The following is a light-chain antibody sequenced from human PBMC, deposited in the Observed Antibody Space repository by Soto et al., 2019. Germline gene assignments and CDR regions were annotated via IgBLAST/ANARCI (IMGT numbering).Light chain of an antibody. CDR3: QQYNNWPPAWT. J-gene: IGKJ1*01. CDR2: GAS. V-gene: IGKV3-15*01. Sequence: EVLMTQSPATLSVSPGARATLSCRASQSVSRELAWYQQTRGQAPRLLIYGASTRATGIPARFSGSGSGTQFTLTISSLQSEDFAVYYCQQYNNWPPAWTFGQGTKVDIK. CDR1: QSVSRE.